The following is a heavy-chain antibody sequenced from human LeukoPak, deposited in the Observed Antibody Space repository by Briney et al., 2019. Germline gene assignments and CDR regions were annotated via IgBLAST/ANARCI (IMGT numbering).Heavy chain of an antibody. D-gene: IGHD6-19*01. CDR3: AREALGIAVAGTENAFDI. CDR2: IYYSGST. J-gene: IGHJ3*02. V-gene: IGHV4-59*01. CDR1: GGSLSRYY. Sequence: SETLSLTRTVSGGSLSRYYWRWIRQPPGKGLEWIGYIYYSGSTNYNPSLKRRVTISVDTSKNQFSLKLSSVTAADTAVYYCAREALGIAVAGTENAFDIGGQGTMVTVSS.